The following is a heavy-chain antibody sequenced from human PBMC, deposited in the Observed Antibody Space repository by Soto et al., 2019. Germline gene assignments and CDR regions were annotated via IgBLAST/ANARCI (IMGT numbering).Heavy chain of an antibody. V-gene: IGHV3-23*01. CDR1: GFTFSSYA. D-gene: IGHD2-15*01. Sequence: EVQLLESGGDLVQPGGSLRLSCAASGFTFSSYAMSWVRQVPGKGLEWVSTISGSGGSRYYADSVEGRFTISRDNSKNTLYLQMNSLRAEDTATYYCAKDIRQAGSCLDYWGQGTLVTVSS. J-gene: IGHJ4*02. CDR2: ISGSGGSR. CDR3: AKDIRQAGSCLDY.